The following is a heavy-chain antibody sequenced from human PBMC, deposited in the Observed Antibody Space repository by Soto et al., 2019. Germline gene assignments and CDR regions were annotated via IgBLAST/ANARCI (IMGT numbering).Heavy chain of an antibody. D-gene: IGHD3-10*01. CDR3: AVLRGVSEYYYYGMDV. CDR1: GGSISSSNW. V-gene: IGHV4-4*02. J-gene: IGHJ6*02. CDR2: IYYSGST. Sequence: PSETLSLTCAVSGGSISSSNWWSWVRQPPGKGLEWIGEIYYSGSTYYNPSLKSRVTISVDTSKNQFSLKLSSVTAADTAVYYCAVLRGVSEYYYYGMDVWGQGTTVTVSS.